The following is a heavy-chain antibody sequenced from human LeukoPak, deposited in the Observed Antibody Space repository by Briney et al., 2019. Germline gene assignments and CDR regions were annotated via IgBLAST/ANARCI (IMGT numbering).Heavy chain of an antibody. CDR2: ISGRGGST. CDR1: GFTFSKCG. Sequence: GGTLRLSCAASGFTFSKCGMGWVRQAPGKGLEWVSGISGRGGSTYYADSVKGRFTISRDNSKNTLYLQMNSLRAEDTAVYYGVSALIRGDDAFDIWGQGTMVTVSS. CDR3: VSALIRGDDAFDI. D-gene: IGHD3-10*01. V-gene: IGHV3-23*01. J-gene: IGHJ3*02.